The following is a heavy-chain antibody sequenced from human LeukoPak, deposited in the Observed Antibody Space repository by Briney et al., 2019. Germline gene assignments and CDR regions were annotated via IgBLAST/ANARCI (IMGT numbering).Heavy chain of an antibody. J-gene: IGHJ4*02. D-gene: IGHD2-15*01. CDR3: ARDPCTDGSCYHREFDY. CDR2: INPSGGST. CDR1: GYTFTSYY. V-gene: IGHV1-46*01. Sequence: PGGSLRLSCAASGYTFTSYYMHWVRQAPGQGLEWMGIINPSGGSTSYAQKFQGRVTMTRDMSTSTVYMELSSLRSEDTAVYYCARDPCTDGSCYHREFDYWGQGTLVTVSS.